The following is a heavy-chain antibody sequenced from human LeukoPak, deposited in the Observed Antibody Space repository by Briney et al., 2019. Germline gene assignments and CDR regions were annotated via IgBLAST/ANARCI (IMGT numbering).Heavy chain of an antibody. J-gene: IGHJ4*02. CDR1: GFTFSSYA. V-gene: IGHV3-30-3*01. CDR2: ISYDGSNK. Sequence: PGRSLRLSCAASGFTFSSYAMHWVRQAPGKGLEWVAVISYDGSNKYYADSVKGRFTISRDNSKNTLYLQMNSLRAEDTAVYYCARELWFGELLPFDYWGQGTLVTVSS. CDR3: ARELWFGELLPFDY. D-gene: IGHD3-10*01.